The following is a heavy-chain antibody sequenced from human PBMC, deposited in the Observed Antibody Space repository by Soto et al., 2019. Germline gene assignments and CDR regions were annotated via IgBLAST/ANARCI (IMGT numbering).Heavy chain of an antibody. V-gene: IGHV4-4*07. CDR1: GGAITSYD. D-gene: IGHD4-17*01. CDR2: IYTIGTT. CDR3: ARDITVTTGIDY. J-gene: IGHJ4*02. Sequence: PSETLSLTCTVSGGAITSYDWSWVRQPAGKRLEWIGLIYTIGTTEYNPSLKSRATRSVDTSKNQFSLKLTCVTAADTAVYYCARDITVTTGIDYWGQGTRVTV.